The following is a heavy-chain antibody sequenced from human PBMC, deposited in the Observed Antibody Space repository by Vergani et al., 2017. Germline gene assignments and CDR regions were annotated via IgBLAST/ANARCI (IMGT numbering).Heavy chain of an antibody. CDR2: IYPGDSDT. V-gene: IGHV5-51*01. CDR1: GYSFTSYW. D-gene: IGHD3-22*01. Sequence: EVQLVQSGAEVKKPGESLKISCKGSGYSFTSYWIGWVRQMPGKGLEWMGIIYPGDSDTRYSPSFQGQVTISPDKSISTAYLQWSSLKASDTAMYYCASTYYYDSSGPSAFDIWGQGTMVTVAS. CDR3: ASTYYYDSSGPSAFDI. J-gene: IGHJ3*02.